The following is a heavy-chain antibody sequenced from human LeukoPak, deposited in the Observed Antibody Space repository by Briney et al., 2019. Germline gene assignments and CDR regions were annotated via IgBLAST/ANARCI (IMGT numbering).Heavy chain of an antibody. D-gene: IGHD1-14*01. CDR1: GASISGHY. CDR2: TSYIGST. CDR3: ARDQISINALDM. V-gene: IGHV4-59*11. J-gene: IGHJ3*02. Sequence: SETLSLTCTVSGASISGHYLTWIRHAPGKGLEWIGYTSYIGSTNYNPSLKSRVTISVDTSKNLFSLKLRSVTAADTAVYYCARDQISINALDMWDQGTMVTVSS.